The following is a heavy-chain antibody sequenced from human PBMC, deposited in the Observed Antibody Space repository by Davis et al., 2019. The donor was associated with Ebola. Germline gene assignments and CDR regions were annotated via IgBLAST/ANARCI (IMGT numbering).Heavy chain of an antibody. CDR2: IYYSGST. V-gene: IGHV4-61*08. CDR1: GFSLSTSGVG. D-gene: IGHD6-13*01. J-gene: IGHJ2*01. Sequence: SGPTLVKPTQTLTLTCSFSGFSLSTSGVGVSWIRQPPGKGLEYIGFIYYSGSTNYNPSLKSRVTISVDASKNQFSLKLTSVTAADTAVYYCARFSFSSWATFYWYFDLWGRGTLVAVS. CDR3: ARFSFSSWATFYWYFDL.